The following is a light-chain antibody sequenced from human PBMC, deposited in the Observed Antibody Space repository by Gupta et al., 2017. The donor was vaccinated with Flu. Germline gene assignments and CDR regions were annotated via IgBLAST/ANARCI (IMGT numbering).Light chain of an antibody. J-gene: IGLJ3*02. CDR1: SSNIGTNT. V-gene: IGLV1-44*01. Sequence: VTISCSGSSSNIGTNTVNWYQQLPGTAPKLLIYSNNQRPSGVPDRFSGSKSGTSAALAISGLQSEDEADYYCAAWDDSLNGRGVFGGGTKLTVL. CDR2: SNN. CDR3: AAWDDSLNGRGV.